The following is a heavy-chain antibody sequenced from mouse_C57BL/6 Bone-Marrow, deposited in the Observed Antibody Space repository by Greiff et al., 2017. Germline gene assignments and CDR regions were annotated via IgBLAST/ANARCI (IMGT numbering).Heavy chain of an antibody. D-gene: IGHD1-1*01. CDR3: ARAPYAGSYYYAMDY. CDR2: ISDGGSYT. J-gene: IGHJ4*01. Sequence: EVMLVESGGGLVKPGGSLKLSCAASGFTFSSYAMSWVRQTPEKRLEWVATISDGGSYTYYPDNGKGRFTISRDNAKNNLYLQRSHLKSEDTAMYYCARAPYAGSYYYAMDYWGQGTSVTVSS. CDR1: GFTFSSYA. V-gene: IGHV5-4*03.